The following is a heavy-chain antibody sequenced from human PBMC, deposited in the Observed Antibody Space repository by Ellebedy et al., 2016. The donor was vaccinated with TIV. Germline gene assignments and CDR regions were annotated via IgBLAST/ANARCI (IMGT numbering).Heavy chain of an antibody. CDR1: DGSISNYY. V-gene: IGHV4-59*08. CDR3: ARFLTGYFYNHKDAAFDI. D-gene: IGHD3-9*01. Sequence: PSETLSLTCTVSDGSISNYYWSWIRQPPGKGLEWIGYISYSGRTNYSPSLKSRVTISVDPSRNQFSLKLSSVTAGDTAVYYCARFLTGYFYNHKDAAFDIWGRGAMVTVSS. CDR2: ISYSGRT. J-gene: IGHJ3*02.